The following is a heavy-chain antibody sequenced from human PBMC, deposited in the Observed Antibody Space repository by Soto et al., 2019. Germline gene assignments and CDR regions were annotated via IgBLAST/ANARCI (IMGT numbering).Heavy chain of an antibody. CDR3: AKEGGLSGSYYISSSYYFDY. Sequence: DGIQYVRFGLGKGLEWVAIISYDGSNTYYADSVKGRFTISRDNSKSTLYLQMNSLRAEDTSVYYCAKEGGLSGSYYISSSYYFDYWGQGT. J-gene: IGHJ4*02. V-gene: IGHV3-30*18. D-gene: IGHD1-26*01. CDR1: DG. CDR2: ISYDGSNT.